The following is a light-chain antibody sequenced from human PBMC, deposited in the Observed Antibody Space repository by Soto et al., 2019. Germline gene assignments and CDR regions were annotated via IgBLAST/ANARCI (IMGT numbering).Light chain of an antibody. CDR2: WAS. V-gene: IGKV3-20*01. CDR1: QSSPSSN. J-gene: IGKJ1*01. CDR3: QQHGTSHDWERGS. Sequence: EIVWTQSPGTLSLSPGEIATLSCRASQSSPSSNLAWSQHKPGRAPRLLIYWASSRATGIPDRFRGYGSGTDFTLTISTLEPADYSVYYCQQHGTSHDWERGSFGQGTKVEV.